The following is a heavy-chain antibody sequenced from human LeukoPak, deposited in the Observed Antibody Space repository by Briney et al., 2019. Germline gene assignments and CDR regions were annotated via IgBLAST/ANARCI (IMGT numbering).Heavy chain of an antibody. CDR3: AREGNDYFDY. CDR1: GFTFSNYE. CDR2: ISSSGSTI. V-gene: IGHV3-48*03. Sequence: GGSLRLSCAASGFTFSNYEMNWVRQAPGKGLEWVSYISSSGSTIYYADSVKGRFTISRDNAKNSLYLQMNSLRAEDTAVYYCAREGNDYFDYWGQGTLVTVSS. D-gene: IGHD2-8*01. J-gene: IGHJ4*02.